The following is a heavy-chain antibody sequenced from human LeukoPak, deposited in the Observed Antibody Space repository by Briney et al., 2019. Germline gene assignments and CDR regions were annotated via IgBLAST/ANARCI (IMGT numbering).Heavy chain of an antibody. CDR2: IYYSGST. V-gene: IGHV4-31*03. J-gene: IGHJ3*02. CDR1: GGSISSGGYY. D-gene: IGHD2-15*01. Sequence: SETLSLTCTVSGGSISSGGYYWNWIRQHPGKGLEWIGYIYYSGSTYYNPSLKSRVTISLDTSKNRFSLKLTSVTAADTVVYYCARAIVGDSDSDTQFDSWGQRILVTV. CDR3: ARAIVGDSDSDTQFDS.